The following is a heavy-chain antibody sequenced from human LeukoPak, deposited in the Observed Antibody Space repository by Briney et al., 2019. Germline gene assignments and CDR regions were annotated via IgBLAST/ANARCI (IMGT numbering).Heavy chain of an antibody. CDR2: ISSSSSYI. J-gene: IGHJ4*02. D-gene: IGHD3-22*01. Sequence: GGSLRLSCAASGFTFSSYSMNWVRQAPGKGLEWVSSISSSSSYIYYADSVKGRFTISRDNAKISLYLQMNSLRAEDTAVYYCARDQGYYYDSSGYYLDYWGQGTLVTVSS. CDR1: GFTFSSYS. CDR3: ARDQGYYYDSSGYYLDY. V-gene: IGHV3-21*01.